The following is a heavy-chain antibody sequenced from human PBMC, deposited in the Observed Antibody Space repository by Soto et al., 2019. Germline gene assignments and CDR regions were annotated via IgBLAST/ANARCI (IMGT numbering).Heavy chain of an antibody. Sequence: EVQLLESGGGLAQPGGSLRLSCVASGFTFSTYAMSWVRQAPGKGLEWVSTISGPGETTFYADSVNGRFTISRDNSKTTLYLQVSSLRAEDTAVYYCAKDFIPTIGVHDPFDIWGRGTMVTVSS. CDR2: ISGPGETT. V-gene: IGHV3-23*01. CDR1: GFTFSTYA. CDR3: AKDFIPTIGVHDPFDI. D-gene: IGHD3-10*01. J-gene: IGHJ3*02.